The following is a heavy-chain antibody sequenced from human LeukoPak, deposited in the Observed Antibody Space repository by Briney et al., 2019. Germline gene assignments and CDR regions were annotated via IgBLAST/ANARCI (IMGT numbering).Heavy chain of an antibody. CDR3: ARYRNRGDYDY. V-gene: IGHV3-66*02. CDR1: GFTVSSNY. Sequence: GGSLRLSCAASGFTVSSNYMSWVRRAPGKGLEWVSVIYSGGSTNYADSVKGRFTISRDNSKNTLYLQMNSLRAEDTAVYYCARYRNRGDYDYWGQGTLVTVSS. CDR2: IYSGGST. D-gene: IGHD1-14*01. J-gene: IGHJ4*02.